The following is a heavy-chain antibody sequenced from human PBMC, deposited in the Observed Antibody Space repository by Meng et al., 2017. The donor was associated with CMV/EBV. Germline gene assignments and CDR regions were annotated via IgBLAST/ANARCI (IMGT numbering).Heavy chain of an antibody. D-gene: IGHD6-13*01. J-gene: IGHJ6*02. CDR1: GGTFSSYA. CDR2: IIPILGIA. V-gene: IGHV1-69*10. CDR3: ARLRGGKAAAGNWDYYYYYGMDV. Sequence: SVKVSCKASGGTFSSYAISWVRQAPGQGLEWMGGIIPILGIANYAQKFQGRVTITADKSTSTAYMELSSLKSEDTAVYYCARLRGGKAAAGNWDYYYYYGMDVWGQGTTVTVSS.